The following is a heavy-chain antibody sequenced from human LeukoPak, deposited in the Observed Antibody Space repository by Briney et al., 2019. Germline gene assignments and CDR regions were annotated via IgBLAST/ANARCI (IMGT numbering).Heavy chain of an antibody. CDR3: ARGEWQWLGGYYYMDV. Sequence: SETLSLTCAVYGGSFSGYYWGWIRQPPGKGLEWIGEINHSGSTNYNPSLKSRVTISVDTSKNQFSLKLSSVTAAGTAVYYCARGEWQWLGGYYYMDVWGKGTTVTVSS. J-gene: IGHJ6*03. CDR1: GGSFSGYY. V-gene: IGHV4-34*01. D-gene: IGHD6-19*01. CDR2: INHSGST.